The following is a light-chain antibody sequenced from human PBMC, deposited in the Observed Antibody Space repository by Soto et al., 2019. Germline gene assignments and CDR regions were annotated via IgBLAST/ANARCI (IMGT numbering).Light chain of an antibody. V-gene: IGLV2-8*01. CDR2: EVS. CDR1: SSDVGYYNY. J-gene: IGLJ2*01. Sequence: QSALTQPPSASGSPGQSVTISCTGTSSDVGYYNYVSWYQQHPGKAPKLMISEVSKRPSGVPDRLSGSKSGNTASLTVSGLQAEDEADYYCSSYAGSNNLVFGGGTKLTVL. CDR3: SSYAGSNNLV.